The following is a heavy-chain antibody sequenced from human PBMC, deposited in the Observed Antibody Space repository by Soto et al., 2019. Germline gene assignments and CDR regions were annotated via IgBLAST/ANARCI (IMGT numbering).Heavy chain of an antibody. CDR3: TKGEGYCGTINCYRGGGYYYGMDV. D-gene: IGHD2-2*02. J-gene: IGHJ6*02. CDR2: ISGSGSRT. Sequence: EVQLLESGGGLVQPGGSLRLSCAASGFTFKNYVMNWVRQAPGKGLEWISSISGSGSRTNDADSVKGRFTISRDNSKNTLNLQMNSLKAEDTALYYCTKGEGYCGTINCYRGGGYYYGMDVWGQGTTVTVSS. CDR1: GFTFKNYV. V-gene: IGHV3-23*01.